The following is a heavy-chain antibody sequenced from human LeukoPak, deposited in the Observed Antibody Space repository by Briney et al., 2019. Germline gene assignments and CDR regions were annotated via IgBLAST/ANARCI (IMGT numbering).Heavy chain of an antibody. CDR1: GGTFSSYA. J-gene: IGHJ4*02. CDR2: IIPIFGTA. V-gene: IGHV1-69*13. D-gene: IGHD6-13*01. Sequence: ASVKVSCKASGGTFSSYAISWVRQAPGQGLEWMGGIIPIFGTANYAQKFQGRVTITADESTSTAYMVLSSLRSEDTAVYYCSVGYSNSWYEKGLGYFDYWGQGTLVTVSS. CDR3: SVGYSNSWYEKGLGYFDY.